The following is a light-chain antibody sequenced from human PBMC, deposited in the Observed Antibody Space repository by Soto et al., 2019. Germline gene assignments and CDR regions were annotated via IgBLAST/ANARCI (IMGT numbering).Light chain of an antibody. CDR1: QYIGRR. Sequence: DLQMTQSPSSVSASIGDRVTITCCASQYIGRRLAWLQQKPGKAPRLLTQTVSTLQVWVPSRFSGSGSGTEFTLAITSLDPDDFAFYYCLHVANLPRTFGEGTTVDIK. CDR3: LHVANLPRT. J-gene: IGKJ1*01. CDR2: TVS. V-gene: IGKV1-12*01.